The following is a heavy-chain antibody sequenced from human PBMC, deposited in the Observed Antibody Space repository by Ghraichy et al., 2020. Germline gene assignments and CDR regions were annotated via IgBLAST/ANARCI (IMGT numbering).Heavy chain of an antibody. J-gene: IGHJ4*02. CDR3: ARGGGWPPFGY. D-gene: IGHD6-19*01. Sequence: SQTLSLTCAVYGGSFSGYYWSWIRQPPGKGLEWIGEINHSGSTNYNPSLKSRVTISVDTSKNPFSLRLGSVTAADTAVYYCARGGGWPPFGYWGQGTLVTVSS. CDR1: GGSFSGYY. CDR2: INHSGST. V-gene: IGHV4-34*01.